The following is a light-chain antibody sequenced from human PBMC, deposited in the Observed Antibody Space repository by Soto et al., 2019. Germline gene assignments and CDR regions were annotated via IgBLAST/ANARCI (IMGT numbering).Light chain of an antibody. V-gene: IGLV2-14*03. Sequence: QSALTQPASVSGSPGQSITISCTGTSSDVGVISMSPGTNNTQAKAPKLMIYDIRNRPSGVSNRFSGSKSGNTASLTISGLQAEDEADYYCSSYTSSSTRVFGTGTKLTVL. CDR1: SSDVGVIS. CDR2: DIR. CDR3: SSYTSSSTRV. J-gene: IGLJ1*01.